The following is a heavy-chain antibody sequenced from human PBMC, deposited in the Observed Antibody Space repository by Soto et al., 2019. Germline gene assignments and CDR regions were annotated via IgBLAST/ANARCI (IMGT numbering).Heavy chain of an antibody. V-gene: IGHV3-15*07. D-gene: IGHD3-16*01. CDR1: GITFIYAW. Sequence: PGGSLRLSCAASGITFIYAWMDWVRQAPGKRLEWVGRIKSQASGGTIDYAAPVKGRFTISRDDSNNTVYLQMDSLKTEDTAVYYCTHLSCLARAYSYLWGQGTQVTVSS. CDR2: IKSQASGGTI. J-gene: IGHJ4*02. CDR3: THLSCLARAYSYL.